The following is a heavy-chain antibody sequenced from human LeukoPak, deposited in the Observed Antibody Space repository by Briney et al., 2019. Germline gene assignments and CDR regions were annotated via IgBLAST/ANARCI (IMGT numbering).Heavy chain of an antibody. Sequence: GGSLRLSCAASGFTFSSYAMSWIRQAPGKGLEWVSYISSSGSTIYYADSVKGRFTISRDNAKNSLYLQMNSLRAEDTALYYCAKDGSSYYYYYYMDVWGKGTTVTISS. CDR1: GFTFSSYA. CDR2: ISSSGSTI. V-gene: IGHV3-11*01. J-gene: IGHJ6*03. CDR3: AKDGSSYYYYYYMDV. D-gene: IGHD3-10*01.